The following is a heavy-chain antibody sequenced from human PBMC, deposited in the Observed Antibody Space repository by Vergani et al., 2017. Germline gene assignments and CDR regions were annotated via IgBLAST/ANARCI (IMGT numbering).Heavy chain of an antibody. CDR3: ARDLGYGADGGY. J-gene: IGHJ4*02. D-gene: IGHD4-17*01. CDR2: ISSSSSYI. CDR1: GFTFSSYS. Sequence: EVQLVESGGGLVKPGGSLRLSCAASGFTFSSYSMNWVRQAPGKGLEWVSSISSSSSYIYYADSVKGRFTISRDNAKNSLYLKMNSLRAEDTAVYYCARDLGYGADGGYWGQGTLVTVSS. V-gene: IGHV3-21*01.